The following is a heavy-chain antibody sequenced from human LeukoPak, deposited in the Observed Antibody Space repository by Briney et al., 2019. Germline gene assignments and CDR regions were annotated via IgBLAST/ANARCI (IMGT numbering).Heavy chain of an antibody. Sequence: SETLSLTCTVSGGSISSGGSYWSWIRQHPGKGLEWIGYIYYRGSTYYNPSLKSRVTISVDTSKNQFSLKLSSVTAADTAVYYCARDGSGTTVTTIDAFDIWGQGTMVTVSS. J-gene: IGHJ3*02. D-gene: IGHD4-17*01. CDR1: GGSISSGGSY. CDR3: ARDGSGTTVTTIDAFDI. CDR2: IYYRGST. V-gene: IGHV4-31*03.